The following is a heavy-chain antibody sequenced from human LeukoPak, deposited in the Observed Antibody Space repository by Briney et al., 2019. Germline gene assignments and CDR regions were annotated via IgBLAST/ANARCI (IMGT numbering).Heavy chain of an antibody. CDR3: AREYYFDSTGYLY. CDR1: GDSISSSSSY. D-gene: IGHD3-22*01. J-gene: IGHJ4*02. CDR2: IYYSGST. V-gene: IGHV4-39*02. Sequence: PSETLSLTCTVSGDSISSSSSYWGWIRQPPGKGLEWIGSIYYSGSTYYNPSLKSRVTISVDTSKNHFSVKLSSVTAADTAVYYCAREYYFDSTGYLYWGQGILVTVSS.